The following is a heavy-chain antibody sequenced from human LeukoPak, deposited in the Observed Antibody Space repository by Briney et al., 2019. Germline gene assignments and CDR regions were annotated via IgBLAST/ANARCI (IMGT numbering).Heavy chain of an antibody. Sequence: SVKVSCKASGGTFSSYAISWVRQAPGQGLEWMGGIIPIFGTANYAQKFQGRVTITADESTSTAYIQLSSLRSEDTAVYHCARSATRLRAFDIWGQGTMVTVSS. J-gene: IGHJ3*02. D-gene: IGHD1-26*01. CDR3: ARSATRLRAFDI. CDR2: IIPIFGTA. CDR1: GGTFSSYA. V-gene: IGHV1-69*13.